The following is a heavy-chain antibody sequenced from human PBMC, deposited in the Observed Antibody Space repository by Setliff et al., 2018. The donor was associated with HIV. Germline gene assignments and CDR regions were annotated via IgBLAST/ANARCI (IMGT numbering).Heavy chain of an antibody. Sequence: PGGSLRLSCAASAFTFSNAWMNWVRQAPGKGLEWVSYINNISSTVSYADSVKGRFTISRDNAKSSLYLQMNSLRAEDTAVYYCTRTSRAAYWGRGTLVTVSS. D-gene: IGHD6-25*01. J-gene: IGHJ4*02. CDR3: TRTSRAAY. CDR1: AFTFSNAW. V-gene: IGHV3-48*01. CDR2: INNISSTV.